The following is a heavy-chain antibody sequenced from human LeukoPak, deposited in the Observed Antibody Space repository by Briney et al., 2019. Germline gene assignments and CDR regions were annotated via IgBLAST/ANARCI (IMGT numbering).Heavy chain of an antibody. D-gene: IGHD2-2*01. Sequence: PGGSLRLSCAASGFTFSSYGMHWVRQAPGKGLEWVAVISYDGSNKYYADSVKGRFTISRDNSKNTLYLQMNSLRAEDTAVYYCTAAMYRHSGNDYWGQGTLVTVSS. CDR3: TAAMYRHSGNDY. CDR2: ISYDGSNK. J-gene: IGHJ4*02. V-gene: IGHV3-30*03. CDR1: GFTFSSYG.